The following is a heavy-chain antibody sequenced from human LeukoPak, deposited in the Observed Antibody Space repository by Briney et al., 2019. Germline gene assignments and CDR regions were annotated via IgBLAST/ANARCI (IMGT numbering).Heavy chain of an antibody. D-gene: IGHD3-3*02. CDR1: GFNFSDYY. V-gene: IGHV3-23*01. CDR3: AKEGRPIRYFDY. Sequence: GGSLRLSCAASGFNFSDYYMSWIRQAPGKGLEWVSAISGSGGSTYYADSVKGRFTISRDNSKNTLYLQMNSLRAEDTAVYYCAKEGRPIRYFDYWGQGTLVTVSS. J-gene: IGHJ4*02. CDR2: ISGSGGST.